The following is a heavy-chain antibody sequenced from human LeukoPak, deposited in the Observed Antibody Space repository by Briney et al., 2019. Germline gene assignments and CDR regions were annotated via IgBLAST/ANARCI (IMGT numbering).Heavy chain of an antibody. CDR3: ARGFKTLRYFDWLLGVYYFDY. J-gene: IGHJ4*02. Sequence: ASVTVSCKASGYTFTSYDINWVRQAPGQGLEWMGWMNPNSGNTGYAQKFQGRVTMTRNTSISTAYMELSSLRSEDTAVYYCARGFKTLRYFDWLLGVYYFDYWGQGTLVTVSS. CDR1: GYTFTSYD. V-gene: IGHV1-8*01. D-gene: IGHD3-9*01. CDR2: MNPNSGNT.